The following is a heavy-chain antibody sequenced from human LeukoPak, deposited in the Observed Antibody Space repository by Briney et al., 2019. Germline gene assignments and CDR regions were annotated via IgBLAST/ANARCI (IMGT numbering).Heavy chain of an antibody. D-gene: IGHD4-23*01. CDR1: GFTFSSYS. Sequence: GGSLRLSCAASGFTFSSYSMNWVRQAPGKGLEWVSSISSSSSYIYYADSVKGRFTISRDNAKNSLHLQMNSLRAEDTAVYYCARDDYGGLFDYWGQGTLVTVSS. CDR2: ISSSSSYI. CDR3: ARDDYGGLFDY. J-gene: IGHJ4*02. V-gene: IGHV3-21*01.